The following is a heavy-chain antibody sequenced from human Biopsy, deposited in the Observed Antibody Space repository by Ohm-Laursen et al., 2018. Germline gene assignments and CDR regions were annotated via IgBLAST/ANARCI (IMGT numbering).Heavy chain of an antibody. CDR1: GFTFSRYG. CDR3: AKTLGDSYGSRYFDY. CDR2: TFESGDTT. D-gene: IGHD5-18*01. V-gene: IGHV3-23*01. Sequence: SLRLSCAASGFTFSRYGMSWVRQAPGKGLEWVSVTFESGDTTHYGDSVKGRFSVSRDNSKSTLYLQMNSLRAGDTAVYYCAKTLGDSYGSRYFDYWGQGTLVTVSS. J-gene: IGHJ4*02.